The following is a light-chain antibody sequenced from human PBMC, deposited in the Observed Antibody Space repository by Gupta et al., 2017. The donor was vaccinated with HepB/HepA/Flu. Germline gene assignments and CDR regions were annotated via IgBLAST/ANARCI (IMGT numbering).Light chain of an antibody. CDR3: MNWDTSGVQ. J-gene: IGLJ2*01. CDR1: SGINVGNYW. Sequence: QAVLTQPSSLSASPGASASLTCTLRSGINVGNYWIYWYQQRPGSPPQYLLRDKSDSNKQQGSGVPRRFSGSKYASANAGILLSYGLQSEDDSYYSCMNWDTSGVQFGGGTKLTVL. CDR2: DKSDSNK. V-gene: IGLV5-45*02.